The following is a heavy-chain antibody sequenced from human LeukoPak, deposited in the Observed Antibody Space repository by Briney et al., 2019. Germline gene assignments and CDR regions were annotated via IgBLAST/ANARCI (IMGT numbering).Heavy chain of an antibody. D-gene: IGHD3-22*01. CDR3: ARGPNYYDSSGYYSEY. V-gene: IGHV3-21*01. Sequence: GESLRLSCAASGFSLSNSAMGWVRQAPGKGLEWVSSISSSSGYIFDADSVKGRFTISRDNAKNSLYLQMNSLRAEDTAVYYCARGPNYYDSSGYYSEYWGQGTLVTVPS. CDR2: ISSSSGYI. CDR1: GFSLSNSA. J-gene: IGHJ4*02.